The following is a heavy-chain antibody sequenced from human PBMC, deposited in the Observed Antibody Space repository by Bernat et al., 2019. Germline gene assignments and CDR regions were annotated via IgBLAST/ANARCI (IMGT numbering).Heavy chain of an antibody. CDR1: GGSLSSNSYY. D-gene: IGHD3-10*01. CDR2: ISYAGSA. CDR3: AKHVGDMIRRASALEY. Sequence: QLQLQESGPGLVKPSETLSLTCTVSGGSLSSNSYYWGWIRQPPEKGLEWIGSISYAGSAYYNPSLKSRVTMSVDTSKNQFSLKLSSVTAADTAVYYCAKHVGDMIRRASALEYWGQGTLGTVSS. J-gene: IGHJ4*02. V-gene: IGHV4-39*01.